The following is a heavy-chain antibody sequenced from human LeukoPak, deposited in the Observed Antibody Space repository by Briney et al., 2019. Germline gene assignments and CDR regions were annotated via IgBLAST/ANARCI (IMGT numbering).Heavy chain of an antibody. CDR3: ARFTAATEYDAFDI. Sequence: SEALSLTCTVSGGSIRSYHWSWIRQPPEKGLEWIGYIYYSGSTNYNPPLKSRVTISLDTSKNQFSLKLTSVTAADTAVYYCARFTAATEYDAFDIWGQGTMVTVSS. CDR2: IYYSGST. D-gene: IGHD6-13*01. J-gene: IGHJ3*02. V-gene: IGHV4-59*08. CDR1: GGSIRSYH.